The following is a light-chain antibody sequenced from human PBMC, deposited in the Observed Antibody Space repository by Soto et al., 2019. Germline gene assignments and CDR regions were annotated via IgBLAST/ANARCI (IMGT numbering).Light chain of an antibody. J-gene: IGLJ1*01. CDR2: DVS. Sequence: QSALTQPASVSGSPGQSITISCTGTSSDVGGYHYVSWYQQHPGKAPKLMIYDVSNRPSGVSNRFSGSKSGNTTSLTTSGRQAEDDADYYRSSYTSSSTLYVFGTGTKLTVL. V-gene: IGLV2-14*01. CDR1: SSDVGGYHY. CDR3: SSYTSSSTLYV.